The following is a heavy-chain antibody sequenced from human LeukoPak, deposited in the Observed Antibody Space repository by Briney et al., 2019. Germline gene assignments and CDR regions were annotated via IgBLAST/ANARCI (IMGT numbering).Heavy chain of an antibody. CDR1: GYTFTSYH. Sequence: ASVKVSCKASGYTFTSYHINGVRQATGQGLEWMGWMNPNSGNTGYAQKFQGRVTMTRNTSISTAYMELSSLRSEDTAVYYCAGGRDDYNYYYYYYMDVWGKGTTVTVSS. D-gene: IGHD5-24*01. CDR2: MNPNSGNT. V-gene: IGHV1-8*01. CDR3: AGGRDDYNYYYYYYMDV. J-gene: IGHJ6*03.